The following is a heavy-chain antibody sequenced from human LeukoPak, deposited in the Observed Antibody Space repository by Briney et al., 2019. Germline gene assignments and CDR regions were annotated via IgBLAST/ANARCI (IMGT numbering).Heavy chain of an antibody. CDR1: GFDFSSNW. J-gene: IGHJ6*02. Sequence: PGGSLRLSCAASGFDFSSNWMHWVRHAPGQGLVWVSRIKGDGISTNYADSVKGRFTISRDIAKNTLYLQMNSLSVEDTAVYYCAKAQWAAAGTSYYRLDVWGQGTTVTVSS. CDR2: IKGDGIST. V-gene: IGHV3-74*01. CDR3: AKAQWAAAGTSYYRLDV. D-gene: IGHD6-13*01.